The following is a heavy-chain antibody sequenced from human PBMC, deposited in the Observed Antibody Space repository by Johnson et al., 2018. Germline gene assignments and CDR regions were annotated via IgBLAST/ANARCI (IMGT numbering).Heavy chain of an antibody. D-gene: IGHD2-15*01. CDR1: GFTFSSYD. V-gene: IGHV3-13*01. Sequence: VQLVESGGGVVRPGGSLRLSCAASGFTFSSYDMHWVRQATGQGLEWVSAIGTAGDTYYPGSVKGRITISRENAQNSLNLQMNSLRAGETSVYYCARSLSAATVHDAFDIWGQGTMVTVSS. CDR2: IGTAGDT. J-gene: IGHJ3*02. CDR3: ARSLSAATVHDAFDI.